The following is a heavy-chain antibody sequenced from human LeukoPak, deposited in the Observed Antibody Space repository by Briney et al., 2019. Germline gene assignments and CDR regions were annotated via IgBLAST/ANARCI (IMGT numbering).Heavy chain of an antibody. V-gene: IGHV4-39*07. J-gene: IGHJ4*02. Sequence: SETLSLTCTVSGGSISISTYYWGWVRQPPGKGLEWIGSIYSSGTTYYNPSLKSQFTISLDTSKNQFSLKLSSVTAADTAVYYCARAGYSSSWYAQFPFSFDYWGQGTLVTVSS. D-gene: IGHD6-13*01. CDR3: ARAGYSSSWYAQFPFSFDY. CDR2: IYSSGTT. CDR1: GGSISISTYY.